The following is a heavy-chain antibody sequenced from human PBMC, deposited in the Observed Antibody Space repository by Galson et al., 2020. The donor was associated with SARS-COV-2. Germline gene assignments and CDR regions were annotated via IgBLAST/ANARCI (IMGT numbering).Heavy chain of an antibody. CDR3: ARETDEHTSSWYDY. CDR1: GFTFSDSA. V-gene: IGHV3-30*04. J-gene: IGHJ4*02. CDR2: ISYDGATQ. D-gene: IGHD6-13*01. Sequence: GGSLRLSCAASGFTFSDSAMHWVRQAPGKGLEWVAIISYDGATQYNSGSVKGRFTISRDNSKNTLFLQMNSLSPDDTAVYYCARETDEHTSSWYDYWGQGTLVTVSS.